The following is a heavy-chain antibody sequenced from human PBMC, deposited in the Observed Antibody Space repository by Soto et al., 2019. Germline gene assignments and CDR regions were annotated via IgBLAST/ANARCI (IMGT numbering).Heavy chain of an antibody. J-gene: IGHJ5*02. Sequence: ASVKVSCKASGYTFTSYDINWVRQATGQGLEWMGWMNPNSGNTGYAQKFQGRVTMTRNTSISTAYMELSSLRSEDTAVYYCARVTNYSSSWYVGVYNWFDPWGQGTLVTVSS. CDR2: MNPNSGNT. CDR3: ARVTNYSSSWYVGVYNWFDP. CDR1: GYTFTSYD. D-gene: IGHD6-13*01. V-gene: IGHV1-8*01.